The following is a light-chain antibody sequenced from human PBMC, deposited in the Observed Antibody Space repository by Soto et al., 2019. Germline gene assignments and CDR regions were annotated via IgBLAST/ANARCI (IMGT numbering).Light chain of an antibody. CDR2: DVG. Sequence: QSALTQPRSVSGSPGQSVTISCTGTSSDVGGYNYVSWYQQHPGKAPKLMIYDVGKRPSGVPDRFSGSKSGNTASLTISGLQAEDEADYYCCSYAGSYVFGGGTKLTVL. CDR3: CSYAGSYV. V-gene: IGLV2-11*01. CDR1: SSDVGGYNY. J-gene: IGLJ2*01.